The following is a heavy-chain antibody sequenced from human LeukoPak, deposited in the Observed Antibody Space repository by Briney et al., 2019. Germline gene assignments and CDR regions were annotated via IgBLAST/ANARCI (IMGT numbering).Heavy chain of an antibody. Sequence: SETLSLTCSVSGGSTGSDYWSWIRQPPGKGLEWIGYIYYSGNTNYNPSLEGRVSISVDTSKSQFSLRLSSVTAADTAVYYCARDLGSSATYFYYMDVWGKGTTVTVSS. D-gene: IGHD2-2*01. V-gene: IGHV4-59*01. CDR3: ARDLGSSATYFYYMDV. CDR1: GGSTGSDY. CDR2: IYYSGNT. J-gene: IGHJ6*03.